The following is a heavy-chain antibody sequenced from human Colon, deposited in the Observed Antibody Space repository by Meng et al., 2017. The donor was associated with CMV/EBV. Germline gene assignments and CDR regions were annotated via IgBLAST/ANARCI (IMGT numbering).Heavy chain of an antibody. D-gene: IGHD5-18*01. V-gene: IGHV3-21*01. J-gene: IGHJ1*01. CDR1: GFTFSSYT. CDR3: VRHLEAGRNGYSEPF. CDR2: ISTSGTNI. Sequence: GGSLRLSCATSGFTFSSYTMHWVRQAPGKGLEWVSSISTSGTNIYYADSVKGRFTVSRDDARDSLFLQLNSLRAEDTAVYFCVRHLEAGRNGYSEPFWGQGTLVTVSS.